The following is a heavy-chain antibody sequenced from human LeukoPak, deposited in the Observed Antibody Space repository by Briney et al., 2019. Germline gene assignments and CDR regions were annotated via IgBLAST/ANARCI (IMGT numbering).Heavy chain of an antibody. Sequence: SVKVSCKASGGTFSSSAISWVRQAPGQGLGWMGRIIPILGIANYAQKFQGRVTITADKSTSTAYMELSSLRSEDTAVYYCAYDLGTTDYWGQGTLVTVSS. V-gene: IGHV1-69*04. J-gene: IGHJ4*02. D-gene: IGHD1-1*01. CDR1: GGTFSSSA. CDR2: IIPILGIA. CDR3: AYDLGTTDY.